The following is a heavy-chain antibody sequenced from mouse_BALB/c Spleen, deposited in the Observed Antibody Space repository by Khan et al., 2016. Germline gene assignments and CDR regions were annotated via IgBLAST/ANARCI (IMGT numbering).Heavy chain of an antibody. CDR1: GYTFTNYG. V-gene: IGHV9-1*02. CDR3: ARRVYYGNSYDVMDY. Sequence: QIQLVQSGPELKKPGETVTLSCKASGYTFTNYGVNWLKQAPGKGLKWMGWMNTYTGESTYTEDFKGRFAFSLETSVSTAYLQINNLKNEDMATYVCARRVYYGNSYDVMDYWGQGTSVTVSS. CDR2: MNTYTGES. J-gene: IGHJ4*01. D-gene: IGHD1-1*01.